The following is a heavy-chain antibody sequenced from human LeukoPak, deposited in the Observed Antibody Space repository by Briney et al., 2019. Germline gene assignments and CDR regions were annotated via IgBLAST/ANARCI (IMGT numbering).Heavy chain of an antibody. V-gene: IGHV3-49*04. CDR1: GFTFGDYA. CDR2: IRSKAYGGTT. J-gene: IGHJ6*03. CDR3: TRDQLLYEVDYYYYMDV. D-gene: IGHD2-2*02. Sequence: PGGSLRLSCTASGFTFGDYAMSWVRQAPGKGLEWVGFIRSKAYGGTTEYAASVKGRFTISRDDSKSIAYLQMNSLKTEDTAVYYCTRDQLLYEVDYYYYMDVWGKGTTVTVSS.